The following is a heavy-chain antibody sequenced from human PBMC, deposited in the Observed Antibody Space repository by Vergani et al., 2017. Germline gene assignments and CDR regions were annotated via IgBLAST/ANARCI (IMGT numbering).Heavy chain of an antibody. D-gene: IGHD6-19*01. CDR3: ARGPKGYSSCWYLVY. V-gene: IGHV1-46*03. J-gene: IGHJ4*02. CDR1: GYTFSNYY. Sequence: QVQVVQSGAEVKKSGASVKVSCKTSGYTFSNYYMHWVRQAPGQGLEWMGIINPSGGHTNYAQKFQGRVTMTRDTSTSTVYMELSSLRSEDTAIYYCARGPKGYSSCWYLVYWGQGTLVTVSS. CDR2: INPSGGHT.